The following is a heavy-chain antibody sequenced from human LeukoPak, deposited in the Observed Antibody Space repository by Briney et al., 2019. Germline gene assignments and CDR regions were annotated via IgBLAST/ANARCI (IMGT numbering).Heavy chain of an antibody. CDR3: ARPPSYYYDSSGYYSPYDAFDI. J-gene: IGHJ3*02. Sequence: SETLSLTCTVSGGSISSSSYYWGWIRQPPGKGLEWIGSIYYSGSTYYNPSLKSRVTISVDTSKNQFSLKLSSVTAADTAVYYCARPPSYYYDSSGYYSPYDAFDIWGQGTMVTVSS. CDR2: IYYSGST. CDR1: GGSISSSSYY. V-gene: IGHV4-39*01. D-gene: IGHD3-22*01.